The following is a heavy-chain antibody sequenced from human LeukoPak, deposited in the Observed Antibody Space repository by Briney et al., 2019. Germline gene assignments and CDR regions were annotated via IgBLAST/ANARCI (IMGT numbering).Heavy chain of an antibody. CDR2: INPNSGGT. J-gene: IGHJ4*02. D-gene: IGHD6-13*01. V-gene: IGHV1-2*02. CDR3: AREPLMGYSSSWYSFDY. Sequence: ASVKVSSKASGYTFTGYYMHWVRQAPGQGLEWMGWINPNSGGTNYAQKFQGRVTITADESTSTAYMELSSLRSEDTAVYYCAREPLMGYSSSWYSFDYWGQGTLVTVSS. CDR1: GYTFTGYY.